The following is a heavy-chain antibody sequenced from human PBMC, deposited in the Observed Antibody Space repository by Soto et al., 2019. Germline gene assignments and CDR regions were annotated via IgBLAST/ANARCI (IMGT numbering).Heavy chain of an antibody. CDR1: GFTFSNYL. CDR3: ARQHSGSYYFES. V-gene: IGHV3-7*03. CDR2: INQDGNEK. Sequence: GGSLRLSCAASGFTFSNYLMSWARQAPGKGLEWVANINQDGNEKYYVDSVKGRFSISRDNAKNSLYLQINSLRAEDTAIYYCARQHSGSYYFESWGQGTPVTVSS. D-gene: IGHD1-26*01. J-gene: IGHJ4*02.